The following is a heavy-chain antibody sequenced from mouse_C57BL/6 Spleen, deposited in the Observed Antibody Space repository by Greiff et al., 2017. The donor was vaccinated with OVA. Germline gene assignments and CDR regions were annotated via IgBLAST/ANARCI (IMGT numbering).Heavy chain of an antibody. CDR3: TTDYYGSRGVLAY. J-gene: IGHJ3*01. D-gene: IGHD1-1*01. CDR1: GFNIKDDY. CDR2: IDPENGDT. V-gene: IGHV14-4*01. Sequence: VHVKQSGAELVRPGASVKLSCTASGFNIKDDYMHWVKQRPEQGLEWIGWIDPENGDTEYASKFQGKATITADTSSNTAYLQLSSLTSEDTAVYYCTTDYYGSRGVLAYWGQGTLVTVSA.